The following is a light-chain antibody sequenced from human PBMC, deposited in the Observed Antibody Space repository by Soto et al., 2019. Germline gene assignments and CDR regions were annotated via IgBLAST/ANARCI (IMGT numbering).Light chain of an antibody. J-gene: IGKJ4*01. CDR2: DSS. CDR3: QQRVNRAT. CDR1: QSVNSY. Sequence: EIVLTQSPATLSLSPGERASLSCRTSQSVNSYLAWYPQKPGQAPRLLIYDSSNRATGIPARFSGSGSGTDFTLTISSLEPEDFAVYYCQQRVNRATFGGGTKVDIK. V-gene: IGKV3-11*01.